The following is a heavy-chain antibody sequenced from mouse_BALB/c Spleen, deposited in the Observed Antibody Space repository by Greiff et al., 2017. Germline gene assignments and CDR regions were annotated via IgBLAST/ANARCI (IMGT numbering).Heavy chain of an antibody. Sequence: EVKLVESGGGLVQPGGSLKLSCAASGFTFSSYTMSWVRQTPEKRLEWVAYISNGGGSTYYPDTVKGRFTISRDNAKNTLYLQMSSLKSEDTAMYYCARHDYGSSYRFAYWGQGTLVTVSA. D-gene: IGHD1-1*01. CDR3: ARHDYGSSYRFAY. CDR1: GFTFSSYT. V-gene: IGHV5-12-2*01. CDR2: ISNGGGST. J-gene: IGHJ3*01.